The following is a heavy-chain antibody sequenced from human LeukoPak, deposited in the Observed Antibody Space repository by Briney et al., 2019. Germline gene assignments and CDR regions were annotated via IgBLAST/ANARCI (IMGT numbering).Heavy chain of an antibody. Sequence: GWSLRLSCAASGFTVSSNYMSWVRQAPGKGLEWVSVIYSGGSTYYADSVKGRFTISRHNSKNTLYLQMNSLRAEDTAVYYCARASSGPPDAFDIWGQGTMVTVSS. CDR2: IYSGGST. CDR1: GFTVSSNY. V-gene: IGHV3-53*04. D-gene: IGHD3-22*01. CDR3: ARASSGPPDAFDI. J-gene: IGHJ3*02.